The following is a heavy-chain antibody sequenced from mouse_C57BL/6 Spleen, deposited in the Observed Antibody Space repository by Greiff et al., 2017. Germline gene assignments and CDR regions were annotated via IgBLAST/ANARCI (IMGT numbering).Heavy chain of an antibody. CDR1: GYTFTGYW. CDR2: ILPGSGST. Sequence: VQLQQSGAELMKPGASVKLSCKATGYTFTGYWIEWVKQRPGHGLEWIGEILPGSGSTNYNEKFKGKATFTADESSNTAYMQLSSLTTEDSAIYYCARNLPTVLATGDAMDYWCQGTSVTVSS. D-gene: IGHD1-1*01. V-gene: IGHV1-9*01. CDR3: ARNLPTVLATGDAMDY. J-gene: IGHJ4*01.